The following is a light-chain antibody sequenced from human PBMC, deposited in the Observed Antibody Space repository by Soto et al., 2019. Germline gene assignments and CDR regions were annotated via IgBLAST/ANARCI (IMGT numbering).Light chain of an antibody. CDR1: QGISSY. CDR3: QQLNSYQA. CDR2: AAS. J-gene: IGKJ4*01. V-gene: IGKV1-9*01. Sequence: IQLPQSPSSLSASVGDRVTITCRASQGISSYLAWYQQKPGKAPKLLIYAASTVQRGVPSRFSGSGSGTDFTLTIGRLQPEDLATYYCQQLNSYQAFGGGTKCEIK.